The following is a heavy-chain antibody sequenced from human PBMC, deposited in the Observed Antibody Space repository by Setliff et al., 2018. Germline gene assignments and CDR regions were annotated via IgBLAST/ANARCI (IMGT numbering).Heavy chain of an antibody. D-gene: IGHD3-3*01. CDR3: AREVWNYYDKSWSGYADH. V-gene: IGHV3-7*03. Sequence: PGGSLRLSCAASGFTFSNYKMTWVRQAPGKGLEWVADIRQDGTNKYYADSVKGRFTISRDNAKNSLYLQMNSLRAEDTALYYCAREVWNYYDKSWSGYADHWGQGTLVTVSS. CDR1: GFTFSNYK. J-gene: IGHJ4*02. CDR2: IRQDGTNK.